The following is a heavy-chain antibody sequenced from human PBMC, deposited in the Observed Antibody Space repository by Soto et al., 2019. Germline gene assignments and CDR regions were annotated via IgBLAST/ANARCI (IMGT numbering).Heavy chain of an antibody. J-gene: IGHJ4*02. CDR2: IYWDDDR. Sequence: QVTLKEAGPTLLKPTQTLTLTCTFSGFSLSTSVMGVGWIRQPPGKALEWLALIYWDDDRSHSPSLKSRLTITKDTPKHQLVLTLTNMDPVDTATYYCARRDYDTLTGLPDYFDHWGQGTLVTVSS. D-gene: IGHD3-9*01. CDR1: GFSLSTSVMG. V-gene: IGHV2-5*02. CDR3: ARRDYDTLTGLPDYFDH.